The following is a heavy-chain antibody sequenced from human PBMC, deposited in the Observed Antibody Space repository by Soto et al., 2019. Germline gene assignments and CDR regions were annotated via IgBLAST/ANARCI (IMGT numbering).Heavy chain of an antibody. CDR1: GGSISSGGYS. J-gene: IGHJ5*02. D-gene: IGHD1-26*01. Sequence: PSETLSLTCAVSGGSISSGGYSWSWIRQPPGKGLEWIGYIYHSGSTYYNPSLKRRVTISVDRSKNQFSLKLSSVTAADTAVYYCARVLDRWGQGTLVTVSS. CDR2: IYHSGST. CDR3: ARVLDR. V-gene: IGHV4-30-2*01.